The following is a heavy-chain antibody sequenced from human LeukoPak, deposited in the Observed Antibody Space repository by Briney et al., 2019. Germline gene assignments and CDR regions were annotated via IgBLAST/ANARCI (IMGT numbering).Heavy chain of an antibody. CDR3: VRESYCGGDCYRLHDL. V-gene: IGHV3-48*01. CDR1: GFTFSMFS. D-gene: IGHD2-21*02. Sequence: TGGALRLSCAASGFTFSMFSMNWVRQAPGKGLEWISYISSSSSTIHYADSVKGRFTISRDNAKKSLYLQMSSLRAEDTALYFCVRESYCGGDCYRLHDLWGQGTLVAVSS. CDR2: ISSSSSTI. J-gene: IGHJ4*02.